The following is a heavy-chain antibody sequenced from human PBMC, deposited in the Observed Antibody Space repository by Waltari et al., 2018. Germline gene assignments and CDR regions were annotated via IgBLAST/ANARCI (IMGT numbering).Heavy chain of an antibody. CDR2: INHSGST. CDR3: ARGAGYSGYASAFDI. CDR1: GGSFSGYY. Sequence: QVQLQQWGAGLLKPSETLSLTCAVYGGSFSGYYWSWIRQPPGKGLEWIGEINHSGSTNYNPSLKSRVTISVDTSKNQFSLKLSSVTAADTAVYYCARGAGYSGYASAFDIWGQGTMVTVSS. D-gene: IGHD5-12*01. J-gene: IGHJ3*02. V-gene: IGHV4-34*01.